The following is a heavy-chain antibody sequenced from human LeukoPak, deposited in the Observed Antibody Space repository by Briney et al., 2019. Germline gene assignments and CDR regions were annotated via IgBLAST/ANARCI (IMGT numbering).Heavy chain of an antibody. D-gene: IGHD4-17*01. CDR2: INSDESST. CDR1: GFTFSSYA. Sequence: GGSLRLSCAASGFTFSSYAMHWVRQAPGKGLVWVSRINSDESSTNYADSVKGRFPISRDNAKNTLYLQMNSLRAEDTAVYYCARARGLGYGDDVRWFDPWGQGTLVTVSS. V-gene: IGHV3-74*01. CDR3: ARARGLGYGDDVRWFDP. J-gene: IGHJ5*02.